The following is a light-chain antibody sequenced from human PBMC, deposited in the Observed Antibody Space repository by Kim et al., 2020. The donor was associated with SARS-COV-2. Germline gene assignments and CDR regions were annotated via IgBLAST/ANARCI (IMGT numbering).Light chain of an antibody. CDR1: QSINSL. V-gene: IGKV1-5*01. CDR2: AAS. J-gene: IGKJ1*01. CDR3: QQYNTYSM. Sequence: GDSVTITCRASQSINSLLSWYQQKPGKAPKLLIYAASSLESGVPSRCSGSGSGTDFTLTLSSLQPDDFATYYCQQYNTYSMFGQGTKVDIK.